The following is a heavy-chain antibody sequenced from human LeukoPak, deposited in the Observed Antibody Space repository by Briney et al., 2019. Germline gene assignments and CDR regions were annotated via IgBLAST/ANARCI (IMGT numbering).Heavy chain of an antibody. V-gene: IGHV3-74*01. Sequence: GWSLGLSCTASGFTFSSYWMHWVRQPPGKGLVWVSRINSDGGSTSYADSVKGRFTISRDNAKNTLYLQMNSLRAEDTAVYYCARRIQGMAPYYFDYWGQGTLVTVSS. J-gene: IGHJ4*02. CDR1: GFTFSSYW. CDR3: ARRIQGMAPYYFDY. D-gene: IGHD5-24*01. CDR2: INSDGGST.